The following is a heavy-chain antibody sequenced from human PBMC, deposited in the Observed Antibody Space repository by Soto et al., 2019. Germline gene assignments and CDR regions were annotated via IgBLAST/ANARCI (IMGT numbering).Heavy chain of an antibody. CDR1: GYTLTELS. Sequence: GASVKVSCKVSGYTLTELSMHWVRQAPGKGLEWMGGFDPEDGETIYAQKLQGRVTMTTDTSTSTAYMELRSLRSDDTAVYYCASQHYDFWSGYPYPHFDYWGQGTLVTVSS. D-gene: IGHD3-3*01. J-gene: IGHJ4*02. CDR3: ASQHYDFWSGYPYPHFDY. CDR2: FDPEDGET. V-gene: IGHV1-24*01.